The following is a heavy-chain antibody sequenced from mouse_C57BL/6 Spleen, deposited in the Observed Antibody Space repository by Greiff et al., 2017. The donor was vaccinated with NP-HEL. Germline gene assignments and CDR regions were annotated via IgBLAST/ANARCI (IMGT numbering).Heavy chain of an antibody. CDR3: ARSGYYDGYYVDYYAMDY. CDR2: IYPGSGNT. J-gene: IGHJ4*01. V-gene: IGHV1-84*01. Sequence: LLESGPELVKPGASVKISCKASGYTFTDYYINWVKQRPGQGLEWIGWIYPGSGNTKYNEKFKGKATLTVDTSSSTAYMQLSSLTSEDSAVYFCARSGYYDGYYVDYYAMDYWGQGTSVTVSS. D-gene: IGHD2-3*01. CDR1: GYTFTDYY.